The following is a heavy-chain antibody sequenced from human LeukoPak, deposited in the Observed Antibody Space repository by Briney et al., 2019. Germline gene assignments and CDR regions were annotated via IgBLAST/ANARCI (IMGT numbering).Heavy chain of an antibody. CDR2: IWYDGSNK. Sequence: GGSLRLSCAASGFTFSSYGMHWVRQAPGKGLEWVAVIWYDGSNKYYADSVKGRFTISRDNSKNTLYLQMNSLRAEDTAVYYCARPTELLPLEWVGSYFEYWGQGTLVTVSS. D-gene: IGHD3-3*01. CDR3: ARPTELLPLEWVGSYFEY. CDR1: GFTFSSYG. V-gene: IGHV3-33*01. J-gene: IGHJ4*02.